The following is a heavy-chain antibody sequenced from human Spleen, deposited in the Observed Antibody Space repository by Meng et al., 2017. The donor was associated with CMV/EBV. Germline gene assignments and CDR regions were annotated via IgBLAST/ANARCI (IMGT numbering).Heavy chain of an antibody. CDR2: INHGGVT. V-gene: IGHV4-34*01. Sequence: LTCGVYGGSFSGYYWTWIRQPPGKGLEWIGEINHGGVTHYNSSLNSRVTISLDTSKKRFSLRLTSVTAADTAVYYCASEPVGWYFDLWGRGTLVTVSS. CDR3: ASEPVGWYFDL. D-gene: IGHD1-14*01. CDR1: GGSFSGYY. J-gene: IGHJ2*01.